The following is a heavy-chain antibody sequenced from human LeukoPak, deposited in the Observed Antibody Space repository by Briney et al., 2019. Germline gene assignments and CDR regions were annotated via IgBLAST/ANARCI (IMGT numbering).Heavy chain of an antibody. CDR3: ARGVIVVVIAMNYYCMDV. J-gene: IGHJ6*03. CDR2: ISAYNGNT. V-gene: IGHV1-18*01. D-gene: IGHD2-21*01. Sequence: ASVKVSCKASGYTFTSYGISWVRQAPGQGLEWMGWISAYNGNTNYAQKLQGRVTMTTDTSTSTAYMELRSLRSDDTAVYYCARGVIVVVIAMNYYCMDVWGKGTTVTVSS. CDR1: GYTFTSYG.